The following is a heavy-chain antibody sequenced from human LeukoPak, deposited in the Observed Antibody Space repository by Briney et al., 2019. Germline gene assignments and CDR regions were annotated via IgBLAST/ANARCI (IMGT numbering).Heavy chain of an antibody. V-gene: IGHV3-66*01. D-gene: IGHD4-17*01. CDR2: IYSGGST. J-gene: IGHJ5*02. CDR1: GFTVSSNY. Sequence: GGSLRLSCAASGFTVSSNYMSWVRQAPGKGLEWVSVIYSGGSTYYADSVKGRFTISRDNSKNTLYLQMNSLRAEDTAVYYCARDTGEDYGDYSWFDPWGQGTLVTVSS. CDR3: ARDTGEDYGDYSWFDP.